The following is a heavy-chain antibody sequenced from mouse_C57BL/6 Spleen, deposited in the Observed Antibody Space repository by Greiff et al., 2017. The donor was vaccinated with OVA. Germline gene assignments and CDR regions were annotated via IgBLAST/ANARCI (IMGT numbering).Heavy chain of an antibody. J-gene: IGHJ2*01. V-gene: IGHV3-6*01. D-gene: IGHD1-1*01. Sequence: EVKLVESGPGLVKPSQSLSLTCSVTGYSITSGYYWNWIRQFPGNKLEWMGYISYDGSNNYNPSLKNRISITRDTSKNQFFLKLNSVTTEDTATYYCAREGDYYGSSYNFDYWGQGTTLTVSS. CDR2: ISYDGSN. CDR3: AREGDYYGSSYNFDY. CDR1: GYSITSGYY.